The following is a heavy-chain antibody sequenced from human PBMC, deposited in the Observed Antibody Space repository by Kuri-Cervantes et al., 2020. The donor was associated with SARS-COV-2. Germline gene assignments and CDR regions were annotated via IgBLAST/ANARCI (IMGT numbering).Heavy chain of an antibody. CDR2: IGRNGGST. CDR1: GFTFSIYA. D-gene: IGHD1-14*01. Sequence: GGSLRLSCSASGFTFSIYAMHWVRQAPGRGLEYVSAIGRNGGSTYYADSVKGRFTVSRDNSKNTLYLQMSSLRAGDTAVYYCVSGFLSGRITSPGYWGQGTLVTVSS. CDR3: VSGFLSGRITSPGY. V-gene: IGHV3-64D*09. J-gene: IGHJ4*02.